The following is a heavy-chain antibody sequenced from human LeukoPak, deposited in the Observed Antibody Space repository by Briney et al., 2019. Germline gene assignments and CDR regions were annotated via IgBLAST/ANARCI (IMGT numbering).Heavy chain of an antibody. CDR3: TRDDYY. Sequence: GGSLRLSCTASGFTFGDYAISWVRQAPGKGLEWIAFIRNKAYGGRTEYAASVKGRFTISRDDSKSIVYLQMNSLKTEDTAVYYCTRDDYYWGQGALVTVSS. CDR1: GFTFGDYA. J-gene: IGHJ4*02. CDR2: IRNKAYGGRT. D-gene: IGHD4/OR15-4a*01. V-gene: IGHV3-49*04.